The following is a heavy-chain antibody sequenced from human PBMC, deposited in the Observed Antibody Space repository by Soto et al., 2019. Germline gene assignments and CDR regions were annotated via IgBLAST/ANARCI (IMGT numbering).Heavy chain of an antibody. V-gene: IGHV3-33*05. CDR1: GFTFRSYV. J-gene: IGHJ4*02. CDR3: ARWGTTGGLDV. CDR2: TSYDGSNN. D-gene: IGHD3-16*01. Sequence: QVQLVESGGGVVQPGTSLRLSCVGSGFTFRSYVIHWVRQAAGKGLEWVALTSYDGSNNFYGDSVKGRFTISRHNSRNTGELQTASLRFEDTTLYYCARWGTTGGLDVWGQGTLVSVSS.